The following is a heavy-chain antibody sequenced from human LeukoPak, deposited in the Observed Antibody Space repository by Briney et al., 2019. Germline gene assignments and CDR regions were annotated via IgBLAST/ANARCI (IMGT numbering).Heavy chain of an antibody. CDR2: MDPKSKDT. Sequence: ASVKVSCKASGNTFTSNEINWVRQAAGQGLEWMGWMDPKSKDTGYAQKFRGRVSLSTNTSISTAYMELNNLRSEDTAVYFCATSGWAGFDSWGQGTLVTVSS. J-gene: IGHJ4*02. D-gene: IGHD1-26*01. V-gene: IGHV1-8*02. CDR1: GNTFTSNE. CDR3: ATSGWAGFDS.